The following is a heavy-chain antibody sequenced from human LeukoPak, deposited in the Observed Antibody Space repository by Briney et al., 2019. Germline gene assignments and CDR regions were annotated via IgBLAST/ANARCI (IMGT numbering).Heavy chain of an antibody. CDR2: IYPGDSDT. J-gene: IGHJ5*02. D-gene: IGHD2-15*01. CDR1: GYSFTTYW. Sequence: GESLKISCKGSGYSFTTYWIAWVRHMPGKGLEWMGIIYPGDSDTRYSPSFQGQVTISADKSISTAYVQWSSLKASDTAMYYCARTLGYCSGGSCSYDWFDPWGQGTLVTVSS. V-gene: IGHV5-51*01. CDR3: ARTLGYCSGGSCSYDWFDP.